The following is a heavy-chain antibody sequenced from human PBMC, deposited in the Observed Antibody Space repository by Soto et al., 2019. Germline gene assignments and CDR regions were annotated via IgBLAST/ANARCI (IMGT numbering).Heavy chain of an antibody. Sequence: GGSLRLSCAASGFTFSNYWMHWVRQAPGKGLVWVSHINGDGSSTSYADSVKGRFTMSRDNAKYTLYLQVNSLRAEDTAVYYCARDLGGPVDYWGQGTLVTVSS. V-gene: IGHV3-74*01. J-gene: IGHJ4*02. CDR2: INGDGSST. CDR1: GFTFSNYW. CDR3: ARDLGGPVDY. D-gene: IGHD2-15*01.